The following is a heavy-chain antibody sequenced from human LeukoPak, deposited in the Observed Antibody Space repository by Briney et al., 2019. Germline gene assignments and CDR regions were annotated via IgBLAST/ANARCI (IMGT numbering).Heavy chain of an antibody. J-gene: IGHJ4*02. CDR2: IKEDGSEK. D-gene: IGHD1-26*01. V-gene: IGHV3-7*03. CDR3: VRVRGSYAFDF. Sequence: GGSLRLSCAASGFTFSSYWMSWVRQAPGKGLEWVANIKEDGSEKYYVDSVKGRFTISRDNAKGSLYVQMNSLRAEDTAVYYCVRVRGSYAFDFWGQGTPVIVSS. CDR1: GFTFSSYW.